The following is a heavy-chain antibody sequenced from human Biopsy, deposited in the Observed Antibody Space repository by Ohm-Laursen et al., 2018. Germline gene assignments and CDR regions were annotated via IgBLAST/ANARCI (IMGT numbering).Heavy chain of an antibody. J-gene: IGHJ6*02. CDR3: TRATNSTGWPYYYFYGMDI. Sequence: TLSLTCTVSGDSINNYYWSWIRQTPGKGLEWIGYVYYSGTTTYNPSLRSRATISVDTSMNQISLRLQSVTAADTAIYYCTRATNSTGWPYYYFYGMDIWGQGTTVTVSS. CDR1: GDSINNYY. D-gene: IGHD2/OR15-2a*01. CDR2: VYYSGTT. V-gene: IGHV4-59*01.